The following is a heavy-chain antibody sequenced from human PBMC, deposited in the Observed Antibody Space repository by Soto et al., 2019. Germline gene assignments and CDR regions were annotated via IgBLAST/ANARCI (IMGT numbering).Heavy chain of an antibody. CDR3: ARILDFWSGHGVFDI. V-gene: IGHV4-31*01. CDR1: GGSVTSVGYY. Sequence: QVQLQESGPGLVKPSQTLSLTCTVSGGSVTSVGYYWAWIRQHPGKGLEFIGHLYYSGTTYYNPSLRSQVTISEDTSKNHFSLQLTSVTAADTAVYYCARILDFWSGHGVFDIWGQGTMVTVSS. CDR2: LYYSGTT. D-gene: IGHD3-3*01. J-gene: IGHJ3*02.